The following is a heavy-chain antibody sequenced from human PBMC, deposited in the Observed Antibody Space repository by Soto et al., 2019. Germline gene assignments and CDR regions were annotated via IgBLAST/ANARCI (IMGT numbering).Heavy chain of an antibody. J-gene: IGHJ5*02. Sequence: SQTLPLTCTVSGSTISGYYWSCNRQPPGKGLECLWRIYTTGTTTYNPSPKSRLIMSGDTCKNQFSLKLTSVTVADTAVYYCARDIPAAGMEDWFDPGGEGTLVT. V-gene: IGHV4-4*07. D-gene: IGHD6-13*01. CDR3: ARDIPAAGMEDWFDP. CDR1: GSTISGYY. CDR2: IYTTGTT.